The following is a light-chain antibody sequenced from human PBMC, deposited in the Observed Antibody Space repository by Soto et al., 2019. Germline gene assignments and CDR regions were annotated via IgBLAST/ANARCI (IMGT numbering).Light chain of an antibody. CDR1: SSDVGGYNY. CDR2: DVT. J-gene: IGLJ1*01. CDR3: CSYAGNYIFV. V-gene: IGLV2-11*01. Sequence: QSALTQPRSVSGSPGQSVALSCTGTSSDVGGYNYVSWYQQHPGKAPKLMIYDVTNRPSGVPDRFSGSASGNTASLTISGLQAEDEADYYCCSYAGNYIFVFGTGTKLTVL.